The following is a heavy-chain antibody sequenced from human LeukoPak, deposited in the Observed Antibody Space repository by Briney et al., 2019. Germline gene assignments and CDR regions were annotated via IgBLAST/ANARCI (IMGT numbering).Heavy chain of an antibody. V-gene: IGHV1-2*02. CDR1: GYTFIGYY. CDR3: ATVRDIVVGGGSYYFDY. J-gene: IGHJ4*02. D-gene: IGHD2-15*01. CDR2: INPHNGDT. Sequence: VSVKVSCKASGYTFIGYYLHWVRQAPGQGLEWMGWINPHNGDTNYAQKFQGRVTMTRDTSITTAYMELSRLKSDGTAVYYCATVRDIVVGGGSYYFDYWGQGTLVTVSS.